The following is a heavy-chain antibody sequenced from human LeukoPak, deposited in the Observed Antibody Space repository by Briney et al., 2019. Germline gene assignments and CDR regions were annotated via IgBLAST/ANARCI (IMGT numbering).Heavy chain of an antibody. CDR2: ISYDGSNK. J-gene: IGHJ5*02. CDR1: GFTFSSYA. V-gene: IGHV3-30*01. CDR3: ARKDAINWFDP. Sequence: GGSLRLSCAASGFTFSSYAMHWVRQAPGKGLEWVAVISYDGSNKYYADSVKGRFTISRDNSKNTLYLQMNSLRAEDTAVYYCARKDAINWFDPWGQGTLVTVSS.